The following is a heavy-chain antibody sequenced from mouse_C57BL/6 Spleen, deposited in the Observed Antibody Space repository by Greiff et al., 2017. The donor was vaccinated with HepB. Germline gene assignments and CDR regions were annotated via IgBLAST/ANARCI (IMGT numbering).Heavy chain of an antibody. CDR3: ARGQVAYSSYAMDY. CDR2: IYPGSGST. J-gene: IGHJ4*01. D-gene: IGHD1-3*01. CDR1: GYTFTSYW. V-gene: IGHV1-55*01. Sequence: VQLQQPGAELVKPGASVKMSCKASGYTFTSYWITWVKQRPGQGLEWIGDIYPGSGSTNYNEKFKSKATLTVDTSSSTADMQLSSLTSEDSAVYYCARGQVAYSSYAMDYWGQGTSVTVSS.